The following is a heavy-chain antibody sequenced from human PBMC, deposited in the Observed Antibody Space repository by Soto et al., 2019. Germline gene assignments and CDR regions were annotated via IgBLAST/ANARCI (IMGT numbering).Heavy chain of an antibody. Sequence: GGSLRLSCAASGFTFSSYAMHWVRQAPGKGLEWVAVISHDGSKKYYAGSVKGRFTISRDNSKNTLYLQKNSLRAEDTAVYYCARVSRNYYDSNGYYYLGYFDYWGQGTLVTVSS. V-gene: IGHV3-30-3*01. CDR3: ARVSRNYYDSNGYYYLGYFDY. J-gene: IGHJ4*02. CDR1: GFTFSSYA. D-gene: IGHD3-22*01. CDR2: ISHDGSKK.